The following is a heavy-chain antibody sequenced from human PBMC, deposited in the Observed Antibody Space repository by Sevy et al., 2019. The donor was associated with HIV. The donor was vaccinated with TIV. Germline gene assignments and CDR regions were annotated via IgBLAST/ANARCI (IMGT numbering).Heavy chain of an antibody. V-gene: IGHV3-23*01. CDR1: GFIFSSYV. D-gene: IGHD1-1*01. CDR2: ISGSGGYT. CDR3: EAITTAGRDY. Sequence: GGSLRLSCAASGFIFSSYVMSWVRQAPGKGLEWVSSISGSGGYTYYADSVKGRFTISRDNSNNMLYLQMNSLRAEDTAIYYCEAITTAGRDYWGRGTLVTVSS. J-gene: IGHJ4*02.